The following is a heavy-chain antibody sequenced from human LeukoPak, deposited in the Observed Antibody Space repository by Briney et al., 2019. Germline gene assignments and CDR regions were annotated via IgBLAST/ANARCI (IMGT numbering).Heavy chain of an antibody. V-gene: IGHV4-59*01. J-gene: IGHJ4*02. CDR1: GGSISSYY. CDR2: IYYSGST. CDR3: ARSNYYDSRYHDY. D-gene: IGHD3-22*01. Sequence: ASETLSLTCTVSGGSISSYYWSWIRQPPGKGLEWIGYIYYSGSTNYNPSLKSRVTISVDTSKNQFSLKLSSVTAADTAVYYCARSNYYDSRYHDYWGQGTLVTVSS.